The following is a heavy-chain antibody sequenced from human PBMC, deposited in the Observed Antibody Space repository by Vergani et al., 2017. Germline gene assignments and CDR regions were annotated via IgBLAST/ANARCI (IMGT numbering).Heavy chain of an antibody. D-gene: IGHD6-13*01. Sequence: QVQLVESGGGVVQPGRSLRLSCAASGFTFSSYGMHWVRQAPGKGLEWVAVISYDGSNKYYADSVKGRFTISRDNSKNTLYLQMNRLRAEDTAVYYCAKAEQQLVRYYYYYGMDVWGQGTTVIVSS. CDR3: AKAEQQLVRYYYYYGMDV. J-gene: IGHJ6*02. CDR2: ISYDGSNK. CDR1: GFTFSSYG. V-gene: IGHV3-30*18.